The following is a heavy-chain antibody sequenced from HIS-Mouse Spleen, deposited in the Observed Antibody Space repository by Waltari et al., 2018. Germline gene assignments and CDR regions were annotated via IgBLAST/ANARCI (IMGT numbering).Heavy chain of an antibody. CDR1: GFTFSSYG. D-gene: IGHD6-19*01. CDR3: AKASSGWLDY. J-gene: IGHJ4*02. Sequence: QVQLVESGGGVVQPGRSLRLSCAASGFTFSSYGMHWVRQAPGKGLEGVAVISYDGSKKYYEDSVKGRFTISRDNSKNTLYLQMNSLRAEDTAVYYCAKASSGWLDYWGQGTLVTVSS. CDR2: ISYDGSKK. V-gene: IGHV3-30*18.